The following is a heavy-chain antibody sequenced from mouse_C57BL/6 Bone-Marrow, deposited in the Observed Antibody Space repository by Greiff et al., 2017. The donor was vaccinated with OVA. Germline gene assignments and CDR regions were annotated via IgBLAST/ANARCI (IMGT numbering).Heavy chain of an antibody. V-gene: IGHV5-17*01. CDR1: GFTFSDYG. J-gene: IGHJ1*03. Sequence: EVQLVESGGGLVKPGGSLKLSCAASGFTFSDYGMHWVRQAPEKGLEWVAYISSGSSTIYYADTVKGRFTISRDNAKNTLFLQMTSLRSEDTAMDYCARMVTTYFDVWGTGTTVTVAS. CDR3: ARMVTTYFDV. CDR2: ISSGSSTI. D-gene: IGHD2-3*01.